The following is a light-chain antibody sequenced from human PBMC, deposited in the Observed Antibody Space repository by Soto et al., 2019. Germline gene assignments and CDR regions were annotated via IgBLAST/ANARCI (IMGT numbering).Light chain of an antibody. J-gene: IGKJ4*01. V-gene: IGKV1-9*01. CDR2: AAS. CDR1: QGISNY. Sequence: QYTQCPSTRSESVGERVNIPCRASQGISNYLAWYQQKPGKAPKLLIYAASTLQSGVPSRFSGSGSGTDFTLTISSLQPEDFATYYCQQLNSLALTFGGGTKVDIK. CDR3: QQLNSLALT.